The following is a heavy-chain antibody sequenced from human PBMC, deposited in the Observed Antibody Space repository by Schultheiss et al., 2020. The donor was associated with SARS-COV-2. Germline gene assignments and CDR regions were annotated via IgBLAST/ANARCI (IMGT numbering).Heavy chain of an antibody. CDR2: ISKSGGTS. CDR3: ARGGGYNLWYFDL. D-gene: IGHD5-24*01. V-gene: IGHV3-48*03. CDR1: GFIFGDYE. J-gene: IGHJ2*01. Sequence: GGSLRLSCASSGFIFGDYEMNWVRQAPGKGLQWLAYISKSGGTSYYADSVKGRFTISRDNAKSTLYLQVNSLRADDTAVYFCARGGGYNLWYFDLWGRGTPVTVSS.